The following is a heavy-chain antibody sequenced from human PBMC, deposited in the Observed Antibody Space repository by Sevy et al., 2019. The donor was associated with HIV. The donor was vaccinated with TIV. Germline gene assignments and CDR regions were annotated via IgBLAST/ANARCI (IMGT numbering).Heavy chain of an antibody. D-gene: IGHD6-19*01. V-gene: IGHV4-59*11. Sequence: SQTLSLTCTVSGGSITSLYWNWIRQPPGKGLEWIANIYYNGHINYNPSLKSRVTISVDTSKNQFSLKLSSVTAADTAVYYCAREWPGAVAALHFDYWGQGTLVTVSS. CDR3: AREWPGAVAALHFDY. J-gene: IGHJ4*02. CDR2: IYYNGHI. CDR1: GGSITSLY.